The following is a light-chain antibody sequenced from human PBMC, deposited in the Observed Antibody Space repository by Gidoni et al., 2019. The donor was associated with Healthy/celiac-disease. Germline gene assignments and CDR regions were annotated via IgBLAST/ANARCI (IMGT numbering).Light chain of an antibody. J-gene: IGKJ5*01. CDR2: DAS. CDR3: QQNGSSPGT. Sequence: IVLTQSPATLSLSPGERATLSCRASQSVSSSYLAWYQQQPGLAPRLLIDDASSRATGIPDRFSGSGSGTDFTLTISRLEPEDFAVYYCQQNGSSPGTFGQGTRLEIK. V-gene: IGKV3D-20*01. CDR1: QSVSSSY.